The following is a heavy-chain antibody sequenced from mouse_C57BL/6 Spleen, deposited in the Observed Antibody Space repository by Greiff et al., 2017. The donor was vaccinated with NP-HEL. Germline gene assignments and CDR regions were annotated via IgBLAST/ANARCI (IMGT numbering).Heavy chain of an antibody. Sequence: QVQLQQPGAELVKPGASVKLSCKASGYTFTSYWMQWVKQRPGQGLEWIGEIDPSGCYTYYNKKFKGKATVTVDTSSSTAYMQLSSLTSEDSAVDCCARSAAQAIYCDYWGQGTTLTVSS. D-gene: IGHD3-2*02. V-gene: IGHV1-50*01. CDR3: ARSAAQAIYCDY. CDR1: GYTFTSYW. CDR2: IDPSGCYT. J-gene: IGHJ2*01.